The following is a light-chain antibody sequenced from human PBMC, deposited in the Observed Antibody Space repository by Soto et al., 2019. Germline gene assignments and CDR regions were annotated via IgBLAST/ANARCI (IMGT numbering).Light chain of an antibody. CDR2: GVS. V-gene: IGKV3-20*01. Sequence: EIVLTQSPGTLSLSPGEKATLSCRASQSVGDTFLSWYQQKPGLAPRPLIYGVSNRATGIPDRFSGSGSGTDFILTISRLEPEDFALYYCGQFVSSPPRTFGQGTKVEIK. CDR1: QSVGDTF. J-gene: IGKJ1*01. CDR3: GQFVSSPPRT.